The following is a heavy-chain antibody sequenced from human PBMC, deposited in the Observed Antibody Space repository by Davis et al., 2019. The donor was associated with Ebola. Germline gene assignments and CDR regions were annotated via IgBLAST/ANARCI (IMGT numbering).Heavy chain of an antibody. D-gene: IGHD6-6*01. J-gene: IGHJ5*02. Sequence: GESLKISCAASGFTFSSYSMNWVRQAPGKGLEWVSYISSSSSTIYYADSVKGRFTISRDNAKNSLYLQMNSLRAEDTALYYCTHLSSSSAWGQGTLVTVSS. CDR2: ISSSSSTI. CDR1: GFTFSSYS. CDR3: THLSSSSA. V-gene: IGHV3-48*01.